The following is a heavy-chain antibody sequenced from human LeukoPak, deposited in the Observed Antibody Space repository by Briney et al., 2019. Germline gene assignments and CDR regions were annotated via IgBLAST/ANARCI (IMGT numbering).Heavy chain of an antibody. CDR2: IGPTGFDR. CDR3: ATETNGRHYDY. D-gene: IGHD1-14*01. Sequence: GSLRLSCTTSGLTFSTSGFNWVRQAPGQGLEWVASIGPTGFDRYHADSIKGRFTISRDNANNFLYLQMDSLRAEDTAVYYCATETNGRHYDYWGQGTLLTVSS. V-gene: IGHV3-21*06. J-gene: IGHJ4*02. CDR1: GLTFSTSG.